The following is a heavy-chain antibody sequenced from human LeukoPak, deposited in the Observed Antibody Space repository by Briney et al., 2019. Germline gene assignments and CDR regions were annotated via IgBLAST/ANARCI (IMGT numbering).Heavy chain of an antibody. V-gene: IGHV4-59*01. J-gene: IGHJ6*03. CDR2: IYYSGST. Sequence: PSETLSLTCTVSGGSISSYYWSWIRQPPGKGLEWIGYIYYSGSTNYNPSLKSRVTISVDTSKNQFSLKLSSVTAADTAVYYCARDPGGYDFWSGYYYMDVWGKGTTVTVSS. CDR3: ARDPGGYDFWSGYYYMDV. CDR1: GGSISSYY. D-gene: IGHD3-3*01.